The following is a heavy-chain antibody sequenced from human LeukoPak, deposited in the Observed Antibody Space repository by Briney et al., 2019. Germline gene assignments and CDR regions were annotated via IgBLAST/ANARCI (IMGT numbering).Heavy chain of an antibody. D-gene: IGHD6-13*01. J-gene: IGHJ4*02. Sequence: SETLSLTCAVSGGSISDSNWWSWVRQPPGKGLEWMGEMYHNGSANYNPSLKTRVTISVDKSKNQFSLKLSSVTAADTAVYYCARKGIAAADPFDYWGQGSLVTVSS. CDR1: GGSISDSNW. CDR2: MYHNGSA. CDR3: ARKGIAAADPFDY. V-gene: IGHV4-4*02.